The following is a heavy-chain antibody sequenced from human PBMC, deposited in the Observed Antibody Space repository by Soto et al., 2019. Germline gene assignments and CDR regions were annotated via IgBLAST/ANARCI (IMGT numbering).Heavy chain of an antibody. D-gene: IGHD6-19*01. CDR2: VSNRNGVT. J-gene: IGHJ4*02. V-gene: IGHV1-18*04. CDR3: ARERLNTGWYGFDY. Sequence: ASVNVSCKTSGYTFAKFDFSWVRGAPGQGLEWMGWVSNRNGVTNYAENFRDRVTISTDISTNTVYMELRSLRSDDTAVYFCARERLNTGWYGFDYWGQGTQVTVSS. CDR1: GYTFAKFD.